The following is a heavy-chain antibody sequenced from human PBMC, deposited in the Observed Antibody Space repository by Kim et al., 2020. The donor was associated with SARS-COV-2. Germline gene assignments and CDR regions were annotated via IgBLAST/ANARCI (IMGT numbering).Heavy chain of an antibody. V-gene: IGHV4-31*03. CDR3: ARAAREWLRPGGYDYGDYVEGKYFDY. D-gene: IGHD4-17*01. CDR1: GGSISSGGYY. J-gene: IGHJ4*02. Sequence: SETLSLTCTVSGGSISSGGYYWSWIRQHPGKGLEWIGYIYYSGSTYYNPSLKSRVTISVDTSKNQFSLKLSSVTAADTAVYYCARAAREWLRPGGYDYGDYVEGKYFDYWGQGTLVTVSS. CDR2: IYYSGST.